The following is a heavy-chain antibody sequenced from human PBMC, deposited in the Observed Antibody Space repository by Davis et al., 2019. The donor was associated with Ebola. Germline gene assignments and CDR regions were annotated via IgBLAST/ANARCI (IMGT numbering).Heavy chain of an antibody. J-gene: IGHJ4*02. D-gene: IGHD2-2*01. CDR2: ISWNSGSI. Sequence: PGGSLRLSCAASGFTFDDYAMHWVRQAPGKGLEWVSGISWNSGSIGYADSVKGRFTISRDNAKNSLYLQMNSLRAEDTALYYCAKDGPYCSSTSCYLEYWGQGTLVTVSS. V-gene: IGHV3-9*01. CDR1: GFTFDDYA. CDR3: AKDGPYCSSTSCYLEY.